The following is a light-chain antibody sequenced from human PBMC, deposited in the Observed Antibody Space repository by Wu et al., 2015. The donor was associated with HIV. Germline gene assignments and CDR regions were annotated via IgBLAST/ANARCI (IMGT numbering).Light chain of an antibody. J-gene: IGKJ4*01. V-gene: IGKV3-20*01. CDR1: QSVSSSY. CDR3: QQYNNLVT. Sequence: EIVLTQSPGTLSLSPGERATLSCRASQSVSSSYLAWYQQKPGQAPRLLIYGTSNRVTGIPDRFSGSGSGTEFTPTISGLQSEDFAVYYCQQYNNLVTFGGGTKVEIK. CDR2: GTS.